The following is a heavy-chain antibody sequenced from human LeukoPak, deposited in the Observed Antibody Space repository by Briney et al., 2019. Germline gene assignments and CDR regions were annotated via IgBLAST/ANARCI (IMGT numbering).Heavy chain of an antibody. Sequence: SETLSLTCTVSGGSISSYYWSWIRQPPGKGLERIGYIYYSGSTNYNPSLKSRVTISVDTSKNQFSLKLSSVTAADTAVYYCARGGYYDFWSGYYMRGSDWFDPWGQGTLVTVSS. CDR2: IYYSGST. D-gene: IGHD3-3*01. CDR3: ARGGYYDFWSGYYMRGSDWFDP. J-gene: IGHJ5*02. V-gene: IGHV4-59*01. CDR1: GGSISSYY.